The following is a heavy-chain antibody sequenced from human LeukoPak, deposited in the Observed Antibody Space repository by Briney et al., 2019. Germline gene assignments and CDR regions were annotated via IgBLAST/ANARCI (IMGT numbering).Heavy chain of an antibody. CDR2: ISSSSSYI. D-gene: IGHD6-13*01. CDR1: GFNFTNYN. V-gene: IGHV3-21*01. CDR3: ATRGYSSY. Sequence: EPGGSLRLSCAASGFNFTNYNMNWVRQAPGKGLEWVSSISSSSSYIYYADSVKGRFTISRDNAKNSLYLQMNSLRAEDTAVYYCATRGYSSYWGQGTLVTVSS. J-gene: IGHJ4*02.